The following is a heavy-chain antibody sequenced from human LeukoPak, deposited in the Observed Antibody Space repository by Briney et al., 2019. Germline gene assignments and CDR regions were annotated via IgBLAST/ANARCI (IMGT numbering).Heavy chain of an antibody. CDR2: ISGSGGST. CDR3: AKDRGTTVTIDAFDI. D-gene: IGHD4-17*01. CDR1: GFTFSSYA. J-gene: IGHJ3*02. V-gene: IGHV3-23*01. Sequence: SGGSLRLSCAASGFTFSSYAMSWVRQAPGKGLEWVSAISGSGGSTDYADSVKGRFTISRDNSKNTLYLQMNSLRAEDTAVYYCAKDRGTTVTIDAFDIWGQGTMVTVSS.